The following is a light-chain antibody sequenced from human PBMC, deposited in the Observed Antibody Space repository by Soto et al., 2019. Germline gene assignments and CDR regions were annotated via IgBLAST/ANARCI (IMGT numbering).Light chain of an antibody. CDR3: SSYTSSSIGV. V-gene: IGLV2-14*01. Sequence: QSALTQPASVSGSPGQSITISCTGTSSDVGGYNYVSWYQQHPGKAPKLMIYDVSNRPSGVPNRFSGSKSGNTASLTISGLQAEDEADYYCSSYTSSSIGVFGTGTKLTVL. CDR1: SSDVGGYNY. CDR2: DVS. J-gene: IGLJ1*01.